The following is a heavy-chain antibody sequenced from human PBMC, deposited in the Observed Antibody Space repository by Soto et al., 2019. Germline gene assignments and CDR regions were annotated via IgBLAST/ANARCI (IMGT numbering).Heavy chain of an antibody. J-gene: IGHJ5*01. CDR2: IIPIFGTA. CDR1: GGTFSSYA. Sequence: SVKVSCKASGGTFSSYAISWVRQAPGQGLEWMGGIIPIFGTANYAQKFQGRVTITADESTSTAYMELSSLRSEDTAVYYCARTGEDFWSFYPQRTSMKNWFYSWGQGSLVPVSS. V-gene: IGHV1-69*13. D-gene: IGHD3-3*01. CDR3: ARTGEDFWSFYPQRTSMKNWFYS.